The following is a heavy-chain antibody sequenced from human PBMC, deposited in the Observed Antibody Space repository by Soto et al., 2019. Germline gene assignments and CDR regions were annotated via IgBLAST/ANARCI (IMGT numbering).Heavy chain of an antibody. CDR1: GFSLSTSGVG. CDR3: AHSFWRGYKAWFDP. D-gene: IGHD3-3*01. J-gene: IGHJ5*02. Sequence: QITLKESGPTRVKPTQTLTLTCTFSGFSLSTSGVGVGWIRQPPGKALEWLALIYWDDDKRYSPSLKTRLTITKDTYKNQVALTMTNMDPVDTATYYCAHSFWRGYKAWFDPCGQGTLVTVSS. CDR2: IYWDDDK. V-gene: IGHV2-5*02.